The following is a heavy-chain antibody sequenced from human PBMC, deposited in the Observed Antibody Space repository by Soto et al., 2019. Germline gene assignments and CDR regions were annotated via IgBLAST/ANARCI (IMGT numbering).Heavy chain of an antibody. J-gene: IGHJ6*02. V-gene: IGHV1-69*01. CDR3: ARDTCYYYYGMDV. CDR2: IIPIFGTA. Sequence: QVQLVQSWAEVKKPASSVKVSCKASGGTFSSYAISWVRQAPGQGLEWMGGIIPIFGTAHYAQKFQGRVTITADESTSTAYMELSSLRSEDTAVYYFARDTCYYYYGMDVWCQGTTVTVSS. CDR1: GGTFSSYA. D-gene: IGHD3-16*01.